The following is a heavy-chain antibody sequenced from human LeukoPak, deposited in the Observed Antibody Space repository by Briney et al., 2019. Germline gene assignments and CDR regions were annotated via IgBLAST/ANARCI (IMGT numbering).Heavy chain of an antibody. D-gene: IGHD3-9*01. Sequence: PSQTLSLTCTVSGGSISSGSYYWSWIRQPPGKGLEWVGYIYYSGSTNYNPSLKSRVTISVDTSKNQFSLKLSSVTAADTAVYYCARHEGYDFLTGYSYYFDYWGQGTLVIVSS. CDR1: GGSISSGSYY. J-gene: IGHJ4*02. V-gene: IGHV4-61*01. CDR3: ARHEGYDFLTGYSYYFDY. CDR2: IYYSGST.